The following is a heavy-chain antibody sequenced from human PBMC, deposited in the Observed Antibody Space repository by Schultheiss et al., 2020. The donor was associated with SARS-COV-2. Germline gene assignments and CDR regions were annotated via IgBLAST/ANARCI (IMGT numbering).Heavy chain of an antibody. CDR3: ARDPRAAAPYFDY. CDR2: ISYDGSNK. J-gene: IGHJ4*02. CDR1: GFTFSSYA. Sequence: GSLRLSCAASGFTFSSYAMHWVRQAPGKGLEWVAVISYDGSNKYYADSVKGRFTISRDNSKNTLYLQMNSLRAEDTAVYYCARDPRAAAPYFDYWGQGTLVTVSS. D-gene: IGHD6-13*01. V-gene: IGHV3-30-3*01.